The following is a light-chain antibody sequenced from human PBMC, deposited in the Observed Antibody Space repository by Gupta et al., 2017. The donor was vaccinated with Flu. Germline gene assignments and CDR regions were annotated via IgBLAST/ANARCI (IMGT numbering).Light chain of an antibody. CDR1: SSDIGGYNY. Sequence: GSSSDIGGYNYVSWYQQHPGPAPKLLMYGVTERPSGVPDRFSGSKSGTTASLTITGLQAEDEADYFCASYEGSNNLCVFGGGTKLTVL. V-gene: IGLV2-8*01. J-gene: IGLJ3*02. CDR3: ASYEGSNNLCV. CDR2: GVT.